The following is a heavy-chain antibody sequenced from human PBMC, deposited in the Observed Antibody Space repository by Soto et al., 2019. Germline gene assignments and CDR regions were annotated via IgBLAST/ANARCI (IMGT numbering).Heavy chain of an antibody. CDR1: GGTFSNYA. V-gene: IGHV1-69*13. J-gene: IGHJ6*02. Sequence: SVKVSCKASGGTFSNYAISWVRQAPGQGLEWMGGIIPIFGTANYAQKFQGRVTITADESTSTAYMELSSLRSEDTAVYYCARSVSYYYYYGMDVWGQGTTVTVSS. CDR2: IIPIFGTA. D-gene: IGHD2-8*01. CDR3: ARSVSYYYYYGMDV.